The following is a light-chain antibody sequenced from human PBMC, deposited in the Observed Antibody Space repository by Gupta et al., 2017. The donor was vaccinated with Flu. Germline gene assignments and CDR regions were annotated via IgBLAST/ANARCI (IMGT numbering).Light chain of an antibody. CDR1: QSVLYSSNNRNY. CDR2: WAS. Sequence: SLGERATINCKSSQSVLYSSNNRNYLAWYQQKPGQPPKLLIYWASTRESGVPDRFSGSGSGTDFTLTISSLQAEDVAVYYCQQSYSTPQTFGQGTKLEIK. V-gene: IGKV4-1*01. J-gene: IGKJ2*01. CDR3: QQSYSTPQT.